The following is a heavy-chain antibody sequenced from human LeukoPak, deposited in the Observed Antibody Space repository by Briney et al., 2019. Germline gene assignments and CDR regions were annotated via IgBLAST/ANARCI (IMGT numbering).Heavy chain of an antibody. CDR3: AGYPRYTGTAEYFQH. CDR2: IIPILGIA. V-gene: IGHV1-69*02. J-gene: IGHJ1*01. D-gene: IGHD4-17*01. CDR1: GGTFSSYT. Sequence: SVKVSCKASGGTFSSYTISWVRQAPGQGLEWMGRIIPILGIANYAQKFQGRVTITADKSTSTAYMELSSLRSEDTAVYYCAGYPRYTGTAEYFQHWGQGTLVTVSS.